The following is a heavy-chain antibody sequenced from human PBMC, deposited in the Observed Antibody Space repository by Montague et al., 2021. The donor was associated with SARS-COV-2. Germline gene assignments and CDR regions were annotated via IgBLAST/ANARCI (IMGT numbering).Heavy chain of an antibody. V-gene: IGHV3-33*06. Sequence: SRRLSWAASGFTFSSYGMHWVRQAPGKGLEWVAVIWYDGSNKYYADSVKGRFTISRDNSKDTLYLQMYSLRPEDTAIYYCAKDPVPVAGRYFDYWGQGTLVTVSS. CDR3: AKDPVPVAGRYFDY. CDR2: IWYDGSNK. CDR1: GFTFSSYG. J-gene: IGHJ4*02. D-gene: IGHD6-19*01.